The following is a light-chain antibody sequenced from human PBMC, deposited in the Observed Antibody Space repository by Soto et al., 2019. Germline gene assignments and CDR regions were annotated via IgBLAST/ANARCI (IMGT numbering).Light chain of an antibody. V-gene: IGKV3-11*01. Sequence: ENVLTQSPGTLSLSPGERATLSCRASQTVDSNFLAWYQQKPGQAPRLLIYAASTRATGIPARFSGSGSGTDFTLTISSLEPEDFAVYYCQQRSNWPPITFGQGTRLEIK. CDR1: QTVDSNF. CDR2: AAS. J-gene: IGKJ5*01. CDR3: QQRSNWPPIT.